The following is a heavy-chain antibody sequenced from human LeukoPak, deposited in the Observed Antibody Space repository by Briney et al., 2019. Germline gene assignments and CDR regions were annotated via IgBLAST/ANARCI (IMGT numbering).Heavy chain of an antibody. CDR3: ARGFGDWGLSWFDP. CDR1: GGSISSYY. J-gene: IGHJ5*02. Sequence: SETLSLTCTVSGGSISSYYWSWIRQPPGKGLEWIGYNSYSGNTNYNPSLKSRVTISVDTSKNQFSLKLTSVTAADTAVYYCARGFGDWGLSWFDPWGQGTLVTVSS. CDR2: NSYSGNT. D-gene: IGHD3-10*01. V-gene: IGHV4-59*01.